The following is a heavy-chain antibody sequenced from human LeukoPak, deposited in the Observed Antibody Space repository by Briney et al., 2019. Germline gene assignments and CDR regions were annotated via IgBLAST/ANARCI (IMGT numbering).Heavy chain of an antibody. CDR1: GGSISSGGYS. D-gene: IGHD2-15*01. CDR2: IYHSGST. CDR3: ARGSATTPNWFDP. J-gene: IGHJ5*02. V-gene: IGHV4-30-2*01. Sequence: PSETLSLTCAVSGGSISSGGYSWSWIRQPPGKGLEWIGYIYHSGSTYYNPSLKSRVTISVDRSKNQFSLKLSSVTAADTAVYYCARGSATTPNWFDPWGQGTLVTVSS.